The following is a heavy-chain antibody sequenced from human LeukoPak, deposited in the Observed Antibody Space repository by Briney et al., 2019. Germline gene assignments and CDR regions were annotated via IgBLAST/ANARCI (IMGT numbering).Heavy chain of an antibody. V-gene: IGHV3-30*03. Sequence: GRSLRLSCAASGFTFSSYGMHCVRQAPGKGLEWVAVISYDGSNKYYADSVKGRFTISRDNSKNTLYLQMNSLRAEDTAVYYCASQKGYRELVDAFDIWGQGTMVTVSS. D-gene: IGHD1-26*01. CDR1: GFTFSSYG. CDR3: ASQKGYRELVDAFDI. CDR2: ISYDGSNK. J-gene: IGHJ3*02.